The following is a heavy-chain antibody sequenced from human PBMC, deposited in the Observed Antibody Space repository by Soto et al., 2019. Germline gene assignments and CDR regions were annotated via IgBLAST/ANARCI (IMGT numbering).Heavy chain of an antibody. Sequence: GSLRRSCSVSGFTFSIYAMHWVRQAPGQGLEYVSALSSNGGSIYYADSAKGRFTISRDNSKNTLYLQMSSLSAEDTAVYYCEKDLIPAAIESPPYYYYGMDVWGQGTTVTVSS. CDR1: GFTFSIYA. D-gene: IGHD2-2*02. CDR2: LSSNGGSI. V-gene: IGHV3-64D*06. CDR3: EKDLIPAAIESPPYYYYGMDV. J-gene: IGHJ6*02.